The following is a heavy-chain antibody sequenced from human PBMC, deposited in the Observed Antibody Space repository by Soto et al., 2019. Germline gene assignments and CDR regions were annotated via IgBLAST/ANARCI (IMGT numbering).Heavy chain of an antibody. CDR2: ISGTSTYI. Sequence: GGSLRLSCAASGFTFNNYGVNWVRQAPGKGLEWVSAISGTSTYIYYADSVKGRFTISRDNAKSSLHLQMNTLRVEDTAVYYCARALFGAVAGTLDYWGQGTLVTVSS. V-gene: IGHV3-21*01. CDR1: GFTFNNYG. J-gene: IGHJ4*02. D-gene: IGHD6-19*01. CDR3: ARALFGAVAGTLDY.